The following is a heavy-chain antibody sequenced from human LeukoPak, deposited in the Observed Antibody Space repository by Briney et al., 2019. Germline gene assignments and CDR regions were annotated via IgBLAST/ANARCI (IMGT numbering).Heavy chain of an antibody. CDR1: GFTFDDYG. CDR3: ARDKVTMYGYYYYYMDV. Sequence: TGGSLRLSCAASGFTFDDYGMSWVRQAPGKGLEWVSGINWNGGSTGYADSVKGRFTISRDNAKNSLYLQMNSLRAEDTALYYCARDKVTMYGYYYYYMDVWGKGTTVTVSS. J-gene: IGHJ6*03. D-gene: IGHD3-10*02. CDR2: INWNGGST. V-gene: IGHV3-20*04.